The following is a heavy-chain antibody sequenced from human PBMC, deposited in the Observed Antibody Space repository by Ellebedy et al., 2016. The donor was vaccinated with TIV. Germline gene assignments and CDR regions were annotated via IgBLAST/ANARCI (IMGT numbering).Heavy chain of an antibody. V-gene: IGHV3-66*02. J-gene: IGHJ4*02. Sequence: GESLKISXAASGFTVSSNYMSWVRQAPGKGLEWVSVIYSGGSTYYADSVKGRFTISRDNSKNTLYLQMNSLRAEDTAVYYCARPLDGYNYMDYWGQGTLVTVSS. CDR2: IYSGGST. CDR3: ARPLDGYNYMDY. CDR1: GFTVSSNY. D-gene: IGHD5-24*01.